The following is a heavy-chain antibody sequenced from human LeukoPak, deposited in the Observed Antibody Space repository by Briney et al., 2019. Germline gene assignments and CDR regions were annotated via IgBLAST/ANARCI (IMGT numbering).Heavy chain of an antibody. D-gene: IGHD3-22*01. CDR2: ISSSSSYI. J-gene: IGHJ4*02. CDR1: GFTFSSYS. V-gene: IGHV3-21*01. CDR3: ARMYYDSSGYYYGTAIDY. Sequence: PGGSLRLSCAASGFTFSSYSMNWVRQAPGKGLEWVSSISSSSSYIYYADSVKGRFTIPRDNAKNSLYLQMNSLRAEDTAVYYCARMYYDSSGYYYGTAIDYWGQGTLVTVSS.